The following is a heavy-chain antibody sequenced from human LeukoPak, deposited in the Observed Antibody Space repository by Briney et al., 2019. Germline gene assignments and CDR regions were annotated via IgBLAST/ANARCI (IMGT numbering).Heavy chain of an antibody. CDR1: GGSISRSNW. CDR3: ARDWSVIAVASHAFDV. V-gene: IGHV4-4*02. CDR2: IYYTGTT. D-gene: IGHD6-19*01. J-gene: IGHJ3*01. Sequence: PSETLSLTCAVSGGSISRSNWWSWVRQPPGKALEWIGTIYYTGTTNYNPSLKSRVTISVDTCNNQFSLNLISVTAADTAVYYCARDWSVIAVASHAFDVWGQGTVVTVSS.